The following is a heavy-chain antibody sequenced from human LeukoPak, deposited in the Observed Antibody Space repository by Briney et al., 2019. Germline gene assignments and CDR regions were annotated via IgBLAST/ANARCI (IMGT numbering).Heavy chain of an antibody. CDR3: ARHLILSPSSEVDY. J-gene: IGHJ4*02. V-gene: IGHV4-59*08. Sequence: SETLSLTCTVSGGSISSYYWSWIRQPPGKGLEWIGYIYYSGTTNYNPSLKGRVTISVDTSKNQFSLKLSSVTAADTAVYYCARHLILSPSSEVDYWGQGTLVTVSS. CDR2: IYYSGTT. D-gene: IGHD6-6*01. CDR1: GGSISSYY.